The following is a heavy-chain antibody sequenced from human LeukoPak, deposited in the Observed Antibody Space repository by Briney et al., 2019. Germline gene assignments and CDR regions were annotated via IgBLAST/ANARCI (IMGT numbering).Heavy chain of an antibody. CDR3: ARGPSRDYGSGSSWFDP. J-gene: IGHJ5*02. CDR2: MNPNSGNT. D-gene: IGHD3-10*01. CDR1: GYTFSTYD. Sequence: ASVKVSCKASGYTFSTYDINWVRQVTGQGLEWMVWMNPNSGNTGYAQKIQGRVTMTRNTSINTAYMELSSLRSEDTAVYYCARGPSRDYGSGSSWFDPWGQGTLVTVSS. V-gene: IGHV1-8*01.